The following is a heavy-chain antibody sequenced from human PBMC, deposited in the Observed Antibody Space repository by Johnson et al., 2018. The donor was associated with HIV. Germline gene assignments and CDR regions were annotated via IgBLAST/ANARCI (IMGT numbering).Heavy chain of an antibody. V-gene: IGHV3-30*02. D-gene: IGHD5-12*01. J-gene: IGHJ3*02. CDR1: GFTFCAYG. CDR3: AKVRGWSDDTFDI. CDR2: IRYDGSNK. Sequence: QVQLVESGGGLKQPGGSLRLSCAASGFTFCAYGMHWVRQAPGKGLEWVAFIRYDGSNKYYADSVKGRFTIPRDNSKNTLYLQMNSLRAEDTAVYYCAKVRGWSDDTFDIWGQGTMVTVSS.